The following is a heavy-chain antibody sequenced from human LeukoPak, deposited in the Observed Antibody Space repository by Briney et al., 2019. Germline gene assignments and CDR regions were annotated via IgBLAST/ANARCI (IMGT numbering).Heavy chain of an antibody. CDR2: IYTSGST. J-gene: IGHJ4*02. CDR3: ARLIWEYYDSSGYPDY. Sequence: SETLSLTCTVSGGSISSYYWSWIRQPAGKGLEWIGRIYTSGSTNYNPSLKSRVTMSVDTSKNQFSLKLSSVTAADTAVYYCARLIWEYYDSSGYPDYWGQGTLVTVSS. D-gene: IGHD3-22*01. CDR1: GGSISSYY. V-gene: IGHV4-4*07.